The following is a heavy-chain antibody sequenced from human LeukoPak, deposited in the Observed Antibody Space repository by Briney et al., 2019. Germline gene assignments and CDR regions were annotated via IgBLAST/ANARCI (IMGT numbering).Heavy chain of an antibody. CDR3: ARGGSYYGSGSYPPFGY. CDR2: IYYSGST. Sequence: SETLSLTCTVSGGSISSSSYYWGWIRQPPGRGLEWIGSIYYSGSTYYNPSLKSRVTISVDTSMNQFSLKLSSVTAADTAVYYCARGGSYYGSGSYPPFGYWGQGTLVTVSS. CDR1: GGSISSSSYY. J-gene: IGHJ4*02. D-gene: IGHD3-10*01. V-gene: IGHV4-39*01.